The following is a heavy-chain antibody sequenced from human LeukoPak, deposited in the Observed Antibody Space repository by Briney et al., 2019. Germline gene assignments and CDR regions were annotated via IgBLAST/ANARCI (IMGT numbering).Heavy chain of an antibody. V-gene: IGHV1-24*01. Sequence: GASVKVSCKVSGYTLTELSMHWVRQAPGKGLEWMGGFDPEDGETIYAQKFQGRVTMTEDTSTDTAYMELSSLRSEDTAVYYCATVGMRGSYRYHLHYFDYWGQGTLVTVSS. CDR1: GYTLTELS. J-gene: IGHJ4*02. D-gene: IGHD3-16*02. CDR3: ATVGMRGSYRYHLHYFDY. CDR2: FDPEDGET.